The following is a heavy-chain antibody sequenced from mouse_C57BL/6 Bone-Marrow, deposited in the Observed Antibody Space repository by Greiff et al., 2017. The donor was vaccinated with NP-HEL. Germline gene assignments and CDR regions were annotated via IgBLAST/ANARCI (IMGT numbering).Heavy chain of an antibody. CDR2: INPGSGGT. Sequence: VQLQQSGAELVRPGTSVKVSCKASGYAFTNYLIEWVKQRPGQGLEWIGVINPGSGGTNYNEKFKGKATLTADKSSSTAYMQLSSLTSEDSAVYFSARSQRDNGSSRYYFDYWGQGTTLTVSS. CDR3: ARSQRDNGSSRYYFDY. CDR1: GYAFTNYL. D-gene: IGHD1-1*01. J-gene: IGHJ2*01. V-gene: IGHV1-54*01.